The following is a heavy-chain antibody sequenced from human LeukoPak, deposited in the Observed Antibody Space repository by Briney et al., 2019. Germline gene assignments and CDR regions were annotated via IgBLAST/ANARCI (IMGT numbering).Heavy chain of an antibody. J-gene: IGHJ4*02. CDR2: IWYDGSNK. Sequence: PGRSLRLSCAASGFTFSSYGMHWVRQAPGKGLEWVAVIWYDGSNKYYADSVKGRFTISRDNSKNTLYLQMSSLRAEDTAVYYCAKPYSSSWGAFDYWGQGTLVTVSS. CDR3: AKPYSSSWGAFDY. V-gene: IGHV3-33*06. CDR1: GFTFSSYG. D-gene: IGHD6-13*01.